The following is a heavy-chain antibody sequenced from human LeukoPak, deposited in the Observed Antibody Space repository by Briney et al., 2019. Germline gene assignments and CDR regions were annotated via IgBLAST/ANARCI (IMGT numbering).Heavy chain of an antibody. CDR3: ARGGSGWYNWFDP. J-gene: IGHJ5*02. V-gene: IGHV3-53*04. Sequence: PGGSLRLSCAASGFTVSSNYISWVRQAPGKGLECVSVIYSGGSTYYADSVKGRFTISRHNSENALYLQMNSLRAEDTAVYYCARGGSGWYNWFDPWGQGTLVTVSS. CDR2: IYSGGST. CDR1: GFTVSSNY. D-gene: IGHD6-19*01.